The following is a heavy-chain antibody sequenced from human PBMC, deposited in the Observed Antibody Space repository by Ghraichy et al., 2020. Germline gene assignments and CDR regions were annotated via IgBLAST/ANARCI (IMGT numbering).Heavy chain of an antibody. Sequence: SETLSLTCTVSGGSISSYYWSWIRQPAGKGLEWIGRIYTSGSTNYNPSLKSRVTMSVDTSKNQFSLKLSSVTAADTAVYYCARESIVVVPAAKTLSNWFDPWGQGTLVTVSS. CDR1: GGSISSYY. V-gene: IGHV4-4*07. CDR2: IYTSGST. D-gene: IGHD2-2*01. CDR3: ARESIVVVPAAKTLSNWFDP. J-gene: IGHJ5*02.